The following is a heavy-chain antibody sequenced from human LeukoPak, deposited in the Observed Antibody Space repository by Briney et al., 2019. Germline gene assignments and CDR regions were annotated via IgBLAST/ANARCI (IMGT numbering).Heavy chain of an antibody. CDR3: ARRIGYSSGHSAVYYFDY. CDR2: INSGGDDT. J-gene: IGHJ4*02. V-gene: IGHV3-74*01. Sequence: GGSLRLSCAASGFTFSTYWMHWVRQAPGKGLVWVSLINSGGDDTRYADSVKGRFTISRDNAKNTLYLQMNSLRAEDTAVYYCARRIGYSSGHSAVYYFDYWGQGTLVTVSS. D-gene: IGHD6-19*01. CDR1: GFTFSTYW.